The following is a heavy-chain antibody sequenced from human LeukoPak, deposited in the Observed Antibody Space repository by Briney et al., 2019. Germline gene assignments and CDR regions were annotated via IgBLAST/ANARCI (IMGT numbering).Heavy chain of an antibody. CDR2: ISGSSDAI. V-gene: IGHV3-48*01. D-gene: IGHD6-13*01. CDR1: GFAFSSYG. CDR3: ARSQSSSLIDY. J-gene: IGHJ4*02. Sequence: GGSLRLSCAASGFAFSSYGMNWVRQAPGKGLEWISYISGSSDAIYYADSVKGRFTFSRDNPKNTLYLQMNSLTVEDTAVYYCARSQSSSLIDYWGQGTLVTVSS.